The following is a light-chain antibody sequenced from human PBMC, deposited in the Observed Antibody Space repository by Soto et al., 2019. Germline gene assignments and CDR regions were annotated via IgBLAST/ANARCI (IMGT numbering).Light chain of an antibody. CDR2: DAS. Sequence: DIQMTQSPSTLSGSVGDRVTITCRASQTISSWLAWYQQKPGKAPKLLVYDASTLQSGVASRFSGSGSGTEFTLTISSLQSEDFAVYYCQQYNNWPPITFGQGTRLEIK. V-gene: IGKV1-5*01. J-gene: IGKJ5*01. CDR3: QQYNNWPPIT. CDR1: QTISSW.